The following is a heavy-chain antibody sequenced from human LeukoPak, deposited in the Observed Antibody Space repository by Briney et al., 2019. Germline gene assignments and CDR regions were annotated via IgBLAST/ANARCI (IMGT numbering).Heavy chain of an antibody. CDR2: INPNSGGT. CDR3: AREEWFGELRSYYFDY. CDR1: GYTFTGYY. D-gene: IGHD3-10*01. V-gene: IGHV1-2*02. Sequence: GASVKVSCKASGYTFTGYYMHWVRQAPGQGLEWMGWINPNSGGTNYAQKFQGRVTMTRDTSISTAYMELSRLRSDDTAVYYCAREEWFGELRSYYFDYWGQGTLVTVSS. J-gene: IGHJ4*02.